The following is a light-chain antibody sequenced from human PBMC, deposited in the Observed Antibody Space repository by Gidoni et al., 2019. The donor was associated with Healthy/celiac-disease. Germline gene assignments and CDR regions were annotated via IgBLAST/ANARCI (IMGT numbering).Light chain of an antibody. CDR1: QSVLYSSNNKNY. Sequence: DIVMTQSPDSLAVSLGERATLNCKSSQSVLYSSNNKNYFAWYQQKPGQPPKLLIYWASTRESGVPDRFSGSGSGTDFTLTISSLQAEDVAVYYCQQYYSTRLTFGGGTKVEIK. CDR3: QQYYSTRLT. CDR2: WAS. V-gene: IGKV4-1*01. J-gene: IGKJ4*01.